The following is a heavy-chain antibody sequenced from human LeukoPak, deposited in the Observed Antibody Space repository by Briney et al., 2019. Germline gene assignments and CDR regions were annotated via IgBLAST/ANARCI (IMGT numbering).Heavy chain of an antibody. J-gene: IGHJ4*02. CDR1: GFTFRSYG. CDR2: IRYDGSKK. D-gene: IGHD5-12*01. Sequence: GGSLRLSCAASGFTFRSYGIHWVRQAPGKGLEWVAFIRYDGSKKYYADSVKGRFTISRDNSKNTLYLQMNSLRAEDTAVYYCARGPSGYHNTGGQGTLVTVSS. V-gene: IGHV3-30*02. CDR3: ARGPSGYHNT.